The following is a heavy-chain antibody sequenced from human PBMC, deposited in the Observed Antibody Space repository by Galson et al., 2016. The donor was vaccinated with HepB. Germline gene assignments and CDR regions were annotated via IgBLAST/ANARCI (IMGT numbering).Heavy chain of an antibody. CDR1: GFTFRDYW. CDR2: IKYDGSDK. CDR3: GRGAYFGIDV. V-gene: IGHV3-7*01. J-gene: IGHJ6*02. Sequence: SLRLSCAASGFTFRDYWMSWVRQAPGKGLEWVVNIKYDGSDKYYVDSVNGRFTISRDNAENSLYLQMNSLRAEDSAVYYCGRGAYFGIDVWGQGTAVTVSS.